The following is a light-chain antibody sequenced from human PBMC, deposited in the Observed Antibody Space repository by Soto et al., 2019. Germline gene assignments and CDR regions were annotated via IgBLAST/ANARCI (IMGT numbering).Light chain of an antibody. V-gene: IGKV3-20*01. CDR3: QQYGSVPLT. Sequence: EIVLTQSPGTLSLSPGERATLSCRASQSVSSSYLAWYQQKPGQAPRLLIYDASSSATGIPVRFSGSGSGTDFTLTISRLEAEDFAVYYCQQYGSVPLTFGGGTKVEIK. J-gene: IGKJ4*01. CDR2: DAS. CDR1: QSVSSSY.